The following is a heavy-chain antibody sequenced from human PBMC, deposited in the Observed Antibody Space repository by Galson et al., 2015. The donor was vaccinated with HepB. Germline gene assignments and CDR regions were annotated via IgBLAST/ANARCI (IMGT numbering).Heavy chain of an antibody. CDR3: TTGAGRWPGSVIDY. D-gene: IGHD2-15*01. V-gene: IGHV3-15*01. Sequence: SLRLSCAASGFTFSNAWMSWVRQAPGKGLEWVGRIKSKTDGGTTDYAAPVKGRFTISRDDSKNTLYLQMNSLKTEDTAVYYCTTGAGRWPGSVIDYWGQGTVVTVSS. CDR2: IKSKTDGGTT. CDR1: GFTFSNAW. J-gene: IGHJ4*02.